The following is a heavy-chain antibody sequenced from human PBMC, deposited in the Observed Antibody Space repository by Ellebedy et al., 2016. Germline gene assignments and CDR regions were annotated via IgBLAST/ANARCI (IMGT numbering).Heavy chain of an antibody. CDR3: AKPIKGRFLEWPDPCDI. CDR2: ISWNSGII. D-gene: IGHD3-3*01. CDR1: GFTFEDYA. J-gene: IGHJ3*02. V-gene: IGHV3-9*01. Sequence: GGSLRLXXAASGFTFEDYAMHWVRQAPGKGLEWVSGISWNSGIIAYADSVKGRFTISRDNAKNSLYLQMNSLRGDDTALYYCAKPIKGRFLEWPDPCDIWGQGTMVTVSS.